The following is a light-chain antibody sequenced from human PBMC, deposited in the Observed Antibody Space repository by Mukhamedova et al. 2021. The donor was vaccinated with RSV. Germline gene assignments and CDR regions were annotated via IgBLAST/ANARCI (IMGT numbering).Light chain of an antibody. V-gene: IGLV2-14*04. CDR1: SSDVGGYNY. CDR3: DSRTSRNTLV. J-gene: IGLJ1*01. CDR2: DVS. Sequence: ITISCTGTSSDVGGYNYVSWYQQHPGKAPKLIIYDVSNRPSGVSNRFSGSKSGNTASLTISGLQAEDEADYYCDSRTSRNTLVFG.